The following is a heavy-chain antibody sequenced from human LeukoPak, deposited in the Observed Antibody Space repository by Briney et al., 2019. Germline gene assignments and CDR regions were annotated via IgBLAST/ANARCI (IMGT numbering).Heavy chain of an antibody. J-gene: IGHJ3*02. V-gene: IGHV6-1*01. CDR1: GDSFSSHSAA. Sequence: SQTLSLTCAISGDSFSSHSAAWNWIRQSPSRGIELLRTTYYRSKWYNGYAVSVKSRITINPDTSKNQFSLQLNSVTPEDTAVYYCARTGDRELDAFDIWGQGTMVTVSS. D-gene: IGHD1-26*01. CDR2: TYYRSKWYN. CDR3: ARTGDRELDAFDI.